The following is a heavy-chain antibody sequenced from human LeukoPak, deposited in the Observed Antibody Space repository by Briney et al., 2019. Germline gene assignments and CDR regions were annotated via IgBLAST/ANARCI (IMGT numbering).Heavy chain of an antibody. J-gene: IGHJ4*02. CDR2: ISSSSSYI. D-gene: IGHD1-26*01. CDR3: ARAGASIVGATYFEY. Sequence: GGSLRLSCAASGFTFSSYSMNWVRQAPGKGLEWVSSISSSSSYIYYADSVKGRFTISRDNAKNSLYLQMNSLKAEDTAVYYCARAGASIVGATYFEYWGQGALFTASS. CDR1: GFTFSSYS. V-gene: IGHV3-21*01.